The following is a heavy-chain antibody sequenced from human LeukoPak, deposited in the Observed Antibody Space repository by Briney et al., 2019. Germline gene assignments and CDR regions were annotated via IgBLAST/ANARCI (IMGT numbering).Heavy chain of an antibody. J-gene: IGHJ3*02. CDR2: IYTSGST. CDR3: ARDTIFGVVTPPDAFDI. CDR1: GYFISSGYY. V-gene: IGHV4-4*07. D-gene: IGHD3-3*01. Sequence: SETLSLTCTVSGYFISSGYYWSWIRQPAGKGLEWIGRIYTSGSTNYNPSLKSRVTMSVDTSKNQFSLKLSSVTAADTAVYYCARDTIFGVVTPPDAFDIWGQGTMVTVSS.